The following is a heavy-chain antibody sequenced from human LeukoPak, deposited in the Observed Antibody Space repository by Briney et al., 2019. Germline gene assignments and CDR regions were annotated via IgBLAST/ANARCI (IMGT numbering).Heavy chain of an antibody. J-gene: IGHJ4*02. CDR2: ISGSGGST. Sequence: PGGSLRLSCAASGFTFSSYAMSWVRRAPGKGLEWVSAISGSGGSTYYADSVKGRFTISRDNSKNTLYLQMNSLRAEDTAVYYCAKDTPWYSSGRTPDYWGQGTLVTVPS. CDR1: GFTFSSYA. CDR3: AKDTPWYSSGRTPDY. V-gene: IGHV3-23*01. D-gene: IGHD6-19*01.